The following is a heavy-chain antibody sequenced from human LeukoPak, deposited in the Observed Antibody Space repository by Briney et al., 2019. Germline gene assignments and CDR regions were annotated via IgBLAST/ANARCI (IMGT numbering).Heavy chain of an antibody. V-gene: IGHV1-18*01. J-gene: IGHJ4*02. CDR2: ISAYNGNT. CDR1: GYTFTSYG. Sequence: ASVKVSCKASGYTFTSYGISWVRQAPGQGLEWMGWISAYNGNTNYAQKLQGRFTMTTDTSTSTAYMEPRSLRSDDTAAYYCARDLSSGWYGGEYYFDYWGQGTLVTVSS. D-gene: IGHD6-19*01. CDR3: ARDLSSGWYGGEYYFDY.